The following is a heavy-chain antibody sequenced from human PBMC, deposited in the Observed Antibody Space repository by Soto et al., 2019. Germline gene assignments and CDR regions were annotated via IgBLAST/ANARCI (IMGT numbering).Heavy chain of an antibody. CDR1: GFTFLSYA. CDR3: AKGEGGIGDPFNI. CDR2: ISASGATT. J-gene: IGHJ3*02. D-gene: IGHD2-15*01. Sequence: EVQLLESGGGLGQPGGSLRLSCAASGFTFLSYAMTWVRQAPGKGLEWVSVISASGATTFYADSVKGRFTISRDNSKSTLYLQVNSLRAENTAIYYCAKGEGGIGDPFNIWGQGTMVTVSS. V-gene: IGHV3-23*01.